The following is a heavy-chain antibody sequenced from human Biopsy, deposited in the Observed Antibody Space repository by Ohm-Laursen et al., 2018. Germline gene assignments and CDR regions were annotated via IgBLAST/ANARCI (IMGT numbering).Heavy chain of an antibody. V-gene: IGHV1-18*01. CDR2: VSGYNGNT. J-gene: IGHJ4*02. D-gene: IGHD6-19*01. CDR1: GYAFDTDG. Sequence: ASVKVSCKTSGYAFDTDGITWVRQAPGQGLEWMGWVSGYNGNTNYAQKLQGRVTMTIDTSMSTVYMELRSLRSDDTAVYFCAKGGLSSGPLAYWGQGTLVTVSS. CDR3: AKGGLSSGPLAY.